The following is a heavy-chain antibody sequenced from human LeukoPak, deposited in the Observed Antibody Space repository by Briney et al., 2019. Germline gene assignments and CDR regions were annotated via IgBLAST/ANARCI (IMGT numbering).Heavy chain of an antibody. CDR3: ARGAEQWLVGMENWFDP. J-gene: IGHJ5*02. D-gene: IGHD6-19*01. V-gene: IGHV4-59*01. Sequence: SETLSLTCTVSGGSISSYYWNWIRQPPGKGLEWIGYIYYSGSTNYNPSLKSRVTISVDTSKNQFSLKLSSVTAADTAVYYCARGAEQWLVGMENWFDPWGQGTLVTVSS. CDR2: IYYSGST. CDR1: GGSISSYY.